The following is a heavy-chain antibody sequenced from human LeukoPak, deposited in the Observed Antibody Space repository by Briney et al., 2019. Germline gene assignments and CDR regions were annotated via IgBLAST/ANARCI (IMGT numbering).Heavy chain of an antibody. J-gene: IGHJ5*02. CDR2: IYYSGST. CDR3: ARRVVVVAATGRFDP. V-gene: IGHV4-59*08. D-gene: IGHD2-15*01. CDR1: GGSIRSYY. Sequence: SETLSLTCTVSGGSIRSYYWSWIRQPPGKGLEWIGYIYYSGSTNYNPSLKSRVTISVDTSKNQFSLKLSSVTAADTAVYYCARRVVVVAATGRFDPWGQGTLVTVSS.